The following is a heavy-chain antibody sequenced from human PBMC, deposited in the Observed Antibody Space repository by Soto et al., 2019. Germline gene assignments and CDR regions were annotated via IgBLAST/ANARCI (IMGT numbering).Heavy chain of an antibody. CDR3: TKDRYCSSTSCHAGYY. V-gene: IGHV3-23*01. J-gene: IGHJ4*02. CDR1: GFPFSSYA. D-gene: IGHD2-2*01. CDR2: ISGSGGST. Sequence: GGSLRLSCAASGFPFSSYAMSWVRQAPGKGLEWVSGISGSGGSTSVADSVKGRFTISRDNSKNTLYLQMNSLRAEDTAVYYCTKDRYCSSTSCHAGYYWGQGTLVTVSS.